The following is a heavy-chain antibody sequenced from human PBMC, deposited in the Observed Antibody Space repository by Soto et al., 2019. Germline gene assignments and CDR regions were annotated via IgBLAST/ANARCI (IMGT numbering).Heavy chain of an antibody. CDR1: GATFSSYA. D-gene: IGHD6-13*01. Sequence: QVQLVQSGAEVRQPASSVKVSCKTSGATFSSYAITWVRQAPGQGLEWMGGSVPTVDTSTYAKKFQGRVTXXTXXSTTTVYMELSSLRSDDTAVYYCVSVIAIPGDPDNWGQGTLVTVSS. CDR2: SVPTVDTS. V-gene: IGHV1-69*05. J-gene: IGHJ4*02. CDR3: VSVIAIPGDPDN.